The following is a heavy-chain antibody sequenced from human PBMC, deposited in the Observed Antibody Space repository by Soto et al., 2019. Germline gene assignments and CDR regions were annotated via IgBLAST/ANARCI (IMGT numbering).Heavy chain of an antibody. Sequence: GGSLRLSCAASGFTFSSYEMNWVRQAPGKGLEWVSYISSSGSTIYYADSVKGRFAISRDHAKNSLYLQMNSLRAEDTAVYYCARDTGGGSYPNWFDPWGQGTLVTVSS. CDR1: GFTFSSYE. V-gene: IGHV3-48*03. CDR2: ISSSGSTI. CDR3: ARDTGGGSYPNWFDP. J-gene: IGHJ5*02. D-gene: IGHD2-8*02.